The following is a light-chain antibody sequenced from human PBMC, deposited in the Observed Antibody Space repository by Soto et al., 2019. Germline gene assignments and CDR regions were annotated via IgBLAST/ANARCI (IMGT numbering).Light chain of an antibody. CDR3: QSYDSSLSGSWV. Sequence: QSVLTQPPSVSGAPGQRVTISCTGSSSNIGAGYDVHWYQQLPGTAPKLLIYGNSNRPSGVPDRFSGSKSGTSASLAIPGLQAEDEADYYCQSYDSSLSGSWVFGGGTQLTVL. CDR1: SSNIGAGYD. CDR2: GNS. V-gene: IGLV1-40*01. J-gene: IGLJ3*02.